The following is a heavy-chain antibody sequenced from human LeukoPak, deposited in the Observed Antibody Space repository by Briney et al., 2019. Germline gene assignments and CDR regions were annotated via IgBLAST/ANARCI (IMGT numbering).Heavy chain of an antibody. J-gene: IGHJ4*02. V-gene: IGHV4-4*07. D-gene: IGHD3-10*01. CDR2: IDTSGST. CDR1: GGSITSYY. Sequence: SETLSLTCTVSGGSITSYYWSWIRQPAGKGLEWIGRIDTSGSTNYNPSLKSRVTMSVDTSMNHFSLKLSSVTAADTAVYYCARAGDYYGSGSYYNWGQGTLVTVSS. CDR3: ARAGDYYGSGSYYN.